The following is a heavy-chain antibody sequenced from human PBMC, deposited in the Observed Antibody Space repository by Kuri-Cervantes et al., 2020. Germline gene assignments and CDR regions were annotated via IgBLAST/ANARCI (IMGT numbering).Heavy chain of an antibody. CDR1: GFTFSDYY. Sequence: GGSLRFSCAASGFTFSDYYMSWIRQAPGKGLEWLSYISTSGTTIYYADSVKGRFTISRDNAKNSLYLQMNSLRADDTAVYHCARGQQLGYYYGMDVWGQGPRSPSP. CDR2: ISTSGTTI. V-gene: IGHV3-11*04. D-gene: IGHD6-13*01. J-gene: IGHJ6*02. CDR3: ARGQQLGYYYGMDV.